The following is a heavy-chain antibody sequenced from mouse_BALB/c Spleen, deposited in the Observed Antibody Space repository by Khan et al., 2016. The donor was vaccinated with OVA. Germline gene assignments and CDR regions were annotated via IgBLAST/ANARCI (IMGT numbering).Heavy chain of an antibody. D-gene: IGHD1-1*01. CDR3: ATLYFSGSRVYFDY. J-gene: IGHJ2*01. CDR1: GFTFSSYG. Sequence: EVELVESGGDLVKPGGSLKLSCAASGFTFSSYGMSWVRQTPDKRLEWVATISSGGNYTYYPDSVKGRFTISRDNAKNTLYLQMSSLKSEDTAMYFCATLYFSGSRVYFDYWGQGTTLTGSS. CDR2: ISSGGNYT. V-gene: IGHV5-6*01.